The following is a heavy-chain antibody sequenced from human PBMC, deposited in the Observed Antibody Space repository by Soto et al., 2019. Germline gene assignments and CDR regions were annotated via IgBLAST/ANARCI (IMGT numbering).Heavy chain of an antibody. V-gene: IGHV4-31*03. D-gene: IGHD3-10*01. Sequence: PSETLSLTCTVSGGSISSGGYYWSWIRQHPGKGLGWIGYIYYSGSTYYNPSLKSRVTISVDTSKNQFSLKLSSVTAADTDVYCCAREFSPRYGSGSSGIDYWGQGTLVTVSS. CDR3: AREFSPRYGSGSSGIDY. CDR1: GGSISSGGYY. J-gene: IGHJ4*02. CDR2: IYYSGST.